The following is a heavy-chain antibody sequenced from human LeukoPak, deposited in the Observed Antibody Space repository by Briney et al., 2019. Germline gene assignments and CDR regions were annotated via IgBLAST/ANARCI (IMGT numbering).Heavy chain of an antibody. D-gene: IGHD2-2*01. Sequence: ASVKVSCKASGYTFTSYDINWVRQATGQGLEWMGWMNPNSGNTGYAQKFQGRVTITRNTSISTAYMELSSLRSEDTAMYYCARGRGIVVVPAATYYFDYWGQGTLVTVSS. CDR1: GYTFTSYD. V-gene: IGHV1-8*03. CDR2: MNPNSGNT. CDR3: ARGRGIVVVPAATYYFDY. J-gene: IGHJ4*02.